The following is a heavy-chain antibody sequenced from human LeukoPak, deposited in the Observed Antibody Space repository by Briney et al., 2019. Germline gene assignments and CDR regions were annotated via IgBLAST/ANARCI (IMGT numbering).Heavy chain of an antibody. CDR1: GYTFTSYG. CDR2: IIPILGIA. D-gene: IGHD3-3*01. J-gene: IGHJ6*03. V-gene: IGHV1-69*04. Sequence: GASVKVSCKASGYTFTSYGISWVRQAPGQGLEWMGRIIPILGIANYAQKFQGRVTITADKSTSTAYMELSSLRSEDTAVYYCARGWSGYSSYYYYYYMDVSSKGTTVTVSS. CDR3: ARGWSGYSSYYYYYYMDV.